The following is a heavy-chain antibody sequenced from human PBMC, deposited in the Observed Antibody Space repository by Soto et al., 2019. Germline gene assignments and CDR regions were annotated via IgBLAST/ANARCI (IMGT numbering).Heavy chain of an antibody. CDR2: INAGNGNT. V-gene: IGHV1-3*01. CDR1: GYTFTSYA. D-gene: IGHD2-15*01. CDR3: ARGGDIVVVVAVTGLGHWFDP. Sequence: ASVKVSCKASGYTFTSYAMHWVRQAPGQRLEWMGWINAGNGNTKYSQKFQGRVTITRDTSASTAYMELSSLRSEDTAVYYCARGGDIVVVVAVTGLGHWFDPWGQGTLVTVSS. J-gene: IGHJ5*02.